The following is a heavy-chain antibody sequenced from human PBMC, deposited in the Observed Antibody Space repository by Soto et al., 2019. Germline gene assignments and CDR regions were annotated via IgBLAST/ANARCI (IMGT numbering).Heavy chain of an antibody. Sequence: HLQLQESGPGLVKPSETLSLMCSVSDDSINSDKFYWGWIRQPPGKGLEWIGSIYYRGNAYYNPSLQTRVTISLDKSKSKFSLKLNSVTAADSAVYFCARLEGLATISYYFDFWGPGALVTFSS. J-gene: IGHJ4*02. CDR3: ARLEGLATISYYFDF. V-gene: IGHV4-39*01. CDR2: IYYRGNA. CDR1: DDSINSDKFY. D-gene: IGHD3-9*01.